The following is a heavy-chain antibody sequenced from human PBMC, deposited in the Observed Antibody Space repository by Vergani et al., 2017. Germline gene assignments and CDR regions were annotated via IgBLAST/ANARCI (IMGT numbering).Heavy chain of an antibody. CDR2: IKQDGSEK. V-gene: IGHV3-7*03. CDR3: ARVDGPNPHYDFWSGRFRGVADY. D-gene: IGHD3-3*01. J-gene: IGHJ4*02. CDR1: GFTFSSYW. Sequence: EVQLVESGGGLVQPGGSLRLSCAASGFTFSSYWMSWVRQAPGKGLEWVANIKQDGSEKYYVDSVKGRFTISRDNAKNSLYLQMNSLRAEDTAVYYCARVDGPNPHYDFWSGRFRGVADYWGQGTLVTVSS.